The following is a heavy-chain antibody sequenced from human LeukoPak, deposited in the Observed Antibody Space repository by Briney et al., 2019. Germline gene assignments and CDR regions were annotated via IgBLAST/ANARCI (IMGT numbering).Heavy chain of an antibody. Sequence: ASVKVSCKASGYTFTSYYMHWVRQAPGQGLEWMGIINPSGGSTSYAQKFQGRVSITADTSTDTAYMELSSLRFDDTAVYYCATGHITGGTGFDYWGQGTLVTVSS. CDR1: GYTFTSYY. V-gene: IGHV1-46*01. CDR3: ATGHITGGTGFDY. D-gene: IGHD1-20*01. J-gene: IGHJ4*02. CDR2: INPSGGST.